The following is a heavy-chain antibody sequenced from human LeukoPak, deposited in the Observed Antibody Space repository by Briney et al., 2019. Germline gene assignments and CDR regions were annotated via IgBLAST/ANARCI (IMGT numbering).Heavy chain of an antibody. V-gene: IGHV4-34*01. J-gene: IGHJ5*02. Sequence: SETLSLTCAVYGGSFSGYYWRWIRQPPGKGLEWIGEINHSGSTNYNPSLKSRVTISVDTSKNQFSLKLSSVTAADTAVYYCARVSIAVAGWFDPWGQGTLVTVSS. CDR1: GGSFSGYY. CDR2: INHSGST. CDR3: ARVSIAVAGWFDP. D-gene: IGHD6-19*01.